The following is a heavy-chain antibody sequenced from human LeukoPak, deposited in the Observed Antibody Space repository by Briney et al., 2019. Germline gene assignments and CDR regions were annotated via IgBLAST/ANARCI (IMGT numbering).Heavy chain of an antibody. CDR1: GGSISSGYY. Sequence: PSETLSLTCTVSGGSISSGYYWGWIRQPPGKGLEWIGSIYHSGSTYYNPSLKSRVTISVDTSKNQFSLKLSSVTAADTAVYYCARDLVAAAGIFPHLRGQGTLVTVSS. J-gene: IGHJ4*02. CDR2: IYHSGST. D-gene: IGHD6-13*01. V-gene: IGHV4-38-2*02. CDR3: ARDLVAAAGIFPHL.